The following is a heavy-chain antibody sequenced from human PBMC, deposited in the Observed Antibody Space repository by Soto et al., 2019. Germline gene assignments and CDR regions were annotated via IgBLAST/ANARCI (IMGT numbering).Heavy chain of an antibody. J-gene: IGHJ4*02. CDR3: ARDLSLAGYCSGGSCYGTIGLLDY. D-gene: IGHD2-15*01. CDR1: GFTFSNYA. Sequence: GGSLRLSCAASGFTFSNYAMSWVRQAPGKGLEWVSDISGSGGSEYYADSVKGRFTISRDNSKNTLYLQMNSLRAEDTAVYYCARDLSLAGYCSGGSCYGTIGLLDYWGQGTLVTVSS. V-gene: IGHV3-23*01. CDR2: ISGSGGSE.